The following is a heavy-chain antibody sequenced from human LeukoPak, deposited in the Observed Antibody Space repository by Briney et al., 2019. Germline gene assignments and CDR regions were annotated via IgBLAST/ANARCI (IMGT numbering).Heavy chain of an antibody. J-gene: IGHJ5*02. Sequence: ASVTVSCKASVYTFTSYYMHWVRQAPGQGLEWMGIINPSGGSTSYAQKFQGRVTMTRDTSTSTVYMELSSLRSEDTAVYYCAREDYDSSGYYFSWFDPRGQGTLVTVSS. CDR2: INPSGGST. CDR3: AREDYDSSGYYFSWFDP. V-gene: IGHV1-46*01. CDR1: VYTFTSYY. D-gene: IGHD3-22*01.